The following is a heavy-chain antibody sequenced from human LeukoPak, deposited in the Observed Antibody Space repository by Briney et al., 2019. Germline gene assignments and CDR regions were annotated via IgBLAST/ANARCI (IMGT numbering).Heavy chain of an antibody. CDR1: GFTFGSYG. Sequence: GGSLRLSCAASGFTFGSYGMHWVRQAPGKGLEWVSSISGSGGSTYYADSVKGRFTISRDNSKNTLYLQMNSLRAEDTAVYYCAKGSGDSSAWFQLFDYWGQGTLVTVSS. D-gene: IGHD6-19*01. CDR3: AKGSGDSSAWFQLFDY. CDR2: ISGSGGST. J-gene: IGHJ4*02. V-gene: IGHV3-23*01.